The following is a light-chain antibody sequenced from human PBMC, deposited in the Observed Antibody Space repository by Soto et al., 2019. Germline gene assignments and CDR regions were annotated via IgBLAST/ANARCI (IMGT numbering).Light chain of an antibody. J-gene: IGKJ3*01. CDR2: GAS. CDR1: QSVSSSY. Sequence: EIVLTQSPGTLSLSPGERATLSCRASQSVSSSYLAWYQQKPGQAPRLLMYGASSRATGVPDRFSGSGSGTEFTLTISRLEPEDCAVYYCQQYGNSIFTFGPGTKVDIK. V-gene: IGKV3-20*01. CDR3: QQYGNSIFT.